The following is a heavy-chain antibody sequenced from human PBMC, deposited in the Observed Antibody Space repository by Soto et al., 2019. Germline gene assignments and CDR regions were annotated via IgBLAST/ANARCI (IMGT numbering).Heavy chain of an antibody. V-gene: IGHV6-1*01. CDR2: TYYRSKWYN. J-gene: IGHJ5*02. CDR1: GDSVSSNSSA. Sequence: HSQTLSLTLASSGDSVSSNSSAWNCISQSPSRGLEWLGRTYYRSKWYNDYAVSVKSRITINPDTSKNQFSLQLNSVTPEDTAVYYCARDLSDIVVVPAALNWFDPWGQGTLVTVSS. D-gene: IGHD2-2*01. CDR3: ARDLSDIVVVPAALNWFDP.